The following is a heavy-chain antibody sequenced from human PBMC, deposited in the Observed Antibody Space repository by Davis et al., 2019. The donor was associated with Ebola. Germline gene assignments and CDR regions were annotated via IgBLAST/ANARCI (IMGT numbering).Heavy chain of an antibody. CDR1: GFTFSSYA. V-gene: IGHV3-23*01. CDR3: TTSSSSYSY. D-gene: IGHD6-6*01. J-gene: IGHJ4*02. Sequence: GESLKISCAASGFTFSSYAMSWVRQAPGKGLEWVSAISGSGGSTYYADSVKGRFTISRDDSKNTAYLQMNSLKTEDTAVYYCTTSSSSYSYWGQGTLVTVSS. CDR2: ISGSGGST.